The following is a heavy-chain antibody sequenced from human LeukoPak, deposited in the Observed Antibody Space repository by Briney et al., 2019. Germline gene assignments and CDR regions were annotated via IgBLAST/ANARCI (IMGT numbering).Heavy chain of an antibody. D-gene: IGHD3-3*01. CDR2: IRNKANNYAT. CDR3: ARGGLLYDFWSAEIDY. V-gene: IGHV3-73*01. Sequence: GGSLRLSCAASGFTFSGSAMHWVRQTSGKGLEWVGRIRNKANNYATAYAASVNGRFTISRDNAKNTLYLQMNSLRAEDTAVYYCARGGLLYDFWSAEIDYWGQGTLVTVSS. CDR1: GFTFSGSA. J-gene: IGHJ4*02.